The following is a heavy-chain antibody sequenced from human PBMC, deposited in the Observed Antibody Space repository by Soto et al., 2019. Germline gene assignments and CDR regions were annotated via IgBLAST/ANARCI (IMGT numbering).Heavy chain of an antibody. D-gene: IGHD7-27*01. V-gene: IGHV3-33*01. CDR1: GFTFSSYG. CDR2: IWYDGSNK. Sequence: QVQLVESGGGVVQPGRSRRLSCAASGFTFSSYGMHWVRQAPGKGLEWVAVIWYDGSNKYYADSVKGRFTISRDNSKNTLYLQMNSLRAEDTAVYYCAVSGDYYYGMDVWGQGTTVTVSS. CDR3: AVSGDYYYGMDV. J-gene: IGHJ6*02.